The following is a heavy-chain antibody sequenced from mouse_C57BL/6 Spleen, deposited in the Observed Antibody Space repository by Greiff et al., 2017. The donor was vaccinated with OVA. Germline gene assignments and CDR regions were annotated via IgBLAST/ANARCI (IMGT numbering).Heavy chain of an antibody. V-gene: IGHV5-9*01. Sequence: EVKLVESGGGLVKPGGSLKLSCAASGFTFSSYTTSWVRQTPEKRLEWVATISGGGGNTYYPDSVKGRFTISRDNAKNTLYLQMSSLRSEDTALYYCARHGSNYDYWGQGTLVTVSA. CDR3: ARHGSNYDY. CDR1: GFTFSSYT. D-gene: IGHD2-5*01. CDR2: ISGGGGNT. J-gene: IGHJ3*01.